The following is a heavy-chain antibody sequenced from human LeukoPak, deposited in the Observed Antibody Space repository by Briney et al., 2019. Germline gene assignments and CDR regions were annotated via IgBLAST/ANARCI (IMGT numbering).Heavy chain of an antibody. CDR2: IYSDGSRT. J-gene: IGHJ4*02. CDR3: VKSPGSGWPV. CDR1: GFTFSSFA. Sequence: PGGSLRLSCAASGFTFSSFAMHWVRQAPGKGLEYLSAIYSDGSRTYYADSVKGRFTISRDNSKNTLYFEMSSLRVEDMAVYYCVKSPGSGWPVWGQGTLLTVSS. V-gene: IGHV3-64D*06. D-gene: IGHD6-19*01.